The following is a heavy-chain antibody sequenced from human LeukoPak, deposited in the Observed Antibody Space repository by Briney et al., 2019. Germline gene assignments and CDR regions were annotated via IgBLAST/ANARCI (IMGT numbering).Heavy chain of an antibody. CDR3: TTYTSGHY. Sequence: GGSLKLSCAASGFTFSAFHMHWVRQASGKGLEWVGRITTKAESYATAYAASVKGRFTVSRDDSTNTAYLQMSSLKTEDTALYYCTTYTSGHYWGQGTLVTVSS. CDR1: GFTFSAFH. D-gene: IGHD6-19*01. J-gene: IGHJ4*02. CDR2: ITTKAESYAT. V-gene: IGHV3-73*01.